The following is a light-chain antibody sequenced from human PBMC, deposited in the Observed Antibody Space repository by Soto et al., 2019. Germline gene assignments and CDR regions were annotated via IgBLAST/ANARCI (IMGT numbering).Light chain of an antibody. CDR3: QQRNIWPPVT. CDR1: QYINTR. J-gene: IGKJ5*01. CDR2: QTS. Sequence: EIVLTQSPATLSSFPGDRVTLSCRASQYINTRLAWYQHRPGQAPRLLIYQTSIRAAGIPARFSASGTGTDFTLTFSDVQPEDFAVYYCQQRNIWPPVTFGQGTRLEI. V-gene: IGKV3-11*01.